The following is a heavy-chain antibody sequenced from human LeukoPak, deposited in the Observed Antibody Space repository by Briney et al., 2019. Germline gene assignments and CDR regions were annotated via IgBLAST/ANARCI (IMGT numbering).Heavy chain of an antibody. CDR2: IWNDGSNT. V-gene: IGHV3-33*01. CDR3: ARETGQRTFDY. CDR1: GFTFSSYG. D-gene: IGHD1-1*01. J-gene: IGHJ4*02. Sequence: GRSLRLSCAASGFTFSSYGMHWVRQAPGKGLEWVAVIWNDGSNTYYGDSVKGRFTISRDESKNTLYLQLNSLRAEDTAVYYCARETGQRTFDYWGQGTLVTVSS.